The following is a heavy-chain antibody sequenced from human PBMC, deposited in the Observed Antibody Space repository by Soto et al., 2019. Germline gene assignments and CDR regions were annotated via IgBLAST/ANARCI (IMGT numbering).Heavy chain of an antibody. Sequence: PGESLKISCKGSGYSFTSYWIGWVRQMPGKGLEWMGIIYPGDSDTRYSPSFQGQVTISADKSISTAYLQWSSLKASDTAMYYCARLTYYDILTALYYYGMDVWGQGTTVTVSS. CDR2: IYPGDSDT. CDR1: GYSFTSYW. J-gene: IGHJ6*02. D-gene: IGHD3-9*01. V-gene: IGHV5-51*01. CDR3: ARLTYYDILTALYYYGMDV.